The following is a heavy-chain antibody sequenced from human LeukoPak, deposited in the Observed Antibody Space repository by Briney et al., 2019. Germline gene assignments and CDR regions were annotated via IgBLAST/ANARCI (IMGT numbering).Heavy chain of an antibody. D-gene: IGHD3/OR15-3a*01. CDR3: AKGRALWTYDFDS. CDR1: GFTFSRYA. Sequence: GGSLRLSCAASGFTFSRYAMTWVRRAPGKGLEWVSTIGDSGDKTYYPDSVKGRFTISRDLSKDTLLLEMHNLRAEDTAVYYCAKGRALWTYDFDSWGQGTLVTVSS. J-gene: IGHJ4*02. V-gene: IGHV3-23*01. CDR2: IGDSGDKT.